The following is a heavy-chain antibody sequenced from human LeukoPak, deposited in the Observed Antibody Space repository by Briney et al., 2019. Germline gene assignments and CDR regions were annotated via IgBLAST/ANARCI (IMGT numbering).Heavy chain of an antibody. CDR3: ARSYYDYALDY. D-gene: IGHD3-16*01. CDR2: IKQDGSEK. J-gene: IGHJ4*02. V-gene: IGHV3-7*03. CDR1: GFTFSSYW. Sequence: GGSLRLSCAASGFTFSSYWMSWVRQAPGKGLEWVANIKQDGSEKYYVDSVKGQSTISRDNAKNSLYLQMNSLRAEDTAVYYCARSYYDYALDYWGQGTLVTVSS.